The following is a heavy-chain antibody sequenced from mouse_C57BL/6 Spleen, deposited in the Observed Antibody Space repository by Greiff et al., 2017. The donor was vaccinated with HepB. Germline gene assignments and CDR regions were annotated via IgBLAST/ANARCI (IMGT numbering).Heavy chain of an antibody. CDR1: GFSLTSYG. J-gene: IGHJ3*01. CDR2: IWSGGST. D-gene: IGHD2-4*01. Sequence: VKLVESGPGLVQPSQSLSITCTVSGFSLTSYGVHWVRQPPGKGLEWLGVIWSGGSTDYNAAFISRLSISKDNSKSQVFFKMNSLQADDTAIYYCAKNSGDYGGFAYWGQGTLVTVSA. CDR3: AKNSGDYGGFAY. V-gene: IGHV2-4*01.